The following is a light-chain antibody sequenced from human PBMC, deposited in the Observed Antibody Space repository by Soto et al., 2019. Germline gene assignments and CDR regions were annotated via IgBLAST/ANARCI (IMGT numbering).Light chain of an antibody. Sequence: DIQMTQSPSSLSASVGDRVTITFRASQSIGNYLNWYQQKPGKAPNLLIYAASSLQSGVPSRFDGSGSGTDFTLTISSLQPEDFATYYCQQSYSTPRTFGQGTRLEIK. CDR2: AAS. J-gene: IGKJ5*01. CDR3: QQSYSTPRT. CDR1: QSIGNY. V-gene: IGKV1-39*01.